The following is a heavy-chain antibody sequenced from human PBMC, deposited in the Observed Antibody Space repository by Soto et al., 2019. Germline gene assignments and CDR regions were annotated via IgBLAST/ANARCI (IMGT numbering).Heavy chain of an antibody. D-gene: IGHD2-15*01. CDR1: GGTFSRYA. J-gene: IGHJ3*02. V-gene: IGHV1-69*06. Sequence: VASVKVSCKASGGTFSRYAISWVGQAPGQGLEWVGGIIPIFGPENFAHKFRGRVTITADKSTSTAYMELSSLRYEDTAVYYCARTVVDISAFDILGQGT. CDR2: IIPIFGPE. CDR3: ARTVVDISAFDI.